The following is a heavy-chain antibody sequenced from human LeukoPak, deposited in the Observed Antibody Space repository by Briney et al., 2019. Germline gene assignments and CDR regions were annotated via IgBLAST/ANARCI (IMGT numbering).Heavy chain of an antibody. Sequence: SETLSLTCTVSGGSISSSSYYWGWIRQPPGKGLEWIGSIYYSGSTYYNPSLKSRVTISVDTSKNQFSLKLSSVTAADTAVYYCARGGVYYDSSGPIGYWGQGTLVTVSS. CDR3: ARGGVYYDSSGPIGY. V-gene: IGHV4-39*01. J-gene: IGHJ4*02. D-gene: IGHD3-22*01. CDR1: GGSISSSSYY. CDR2: IYYSGST.